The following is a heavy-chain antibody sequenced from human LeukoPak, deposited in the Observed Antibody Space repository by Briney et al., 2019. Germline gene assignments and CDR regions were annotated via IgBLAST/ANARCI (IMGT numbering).Heavy chain of an antibody. CDR2: ISYDGSNK. D-gene: IGHD5-18*01. Sequence: GGSLRLSCAASGFTFSSYAMHWVRQAPGKGLEWVAVISYDGSNKYYADSVKGRFTISRDNSKNTLYLQMNSLRAEDTAVYYCARDRRRNTAMVTVDYWGQGTLVTVSS. CDR3: ARDRRRNTAMVTVDY. J-gene: IGHJ4*02. CDR1: GFTFSSYA. V-gene: IGHV3-30-3*01.